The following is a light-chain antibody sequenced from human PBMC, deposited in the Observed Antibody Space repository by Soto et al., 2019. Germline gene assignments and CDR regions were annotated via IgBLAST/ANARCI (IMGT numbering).Light chain of an antibody. CDR3: SAWDVSLGGFVA. J-gene: IGLJ2*01. CDR1: TSNIGSNY. CDR2: NNN. Sequence: QSVLTQPPSASGTPGQKVTISCSGSTSNIGSNYVYWYQQFPGAAPKLLIFNNNQRPPGVSDRFSGTKSGTTASLAISGLRSDDEADYFCSAWDVSLGGFVAFGGGTKVTVL. V-gene: IGLV1-47*02.